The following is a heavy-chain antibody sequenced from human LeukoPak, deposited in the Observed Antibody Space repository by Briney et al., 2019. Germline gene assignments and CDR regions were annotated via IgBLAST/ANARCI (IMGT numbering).Heavy chain of an antibody. Sequence: SETLSLTCTVSGGSISSGSYYWSWIRQPAGKGLEWIGRIYTSGSTNYNPSLKSRVTISVDTSKNQFSLKLSSVTAADTAVYYCARAYCSSTSCYGVFDYWGQGTLVTVSS. J-gene: IGHJ4*02. CDR2: IYTSGST. V-gene: IGHV4-61*02. CDR1: GGSISSGSYY. D-gene: IGHD2-2*01. CDR3: ARAYCSSTSCYGVFDY.